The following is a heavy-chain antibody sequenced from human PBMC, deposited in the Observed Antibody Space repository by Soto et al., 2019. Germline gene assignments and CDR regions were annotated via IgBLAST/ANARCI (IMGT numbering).Heavy chain of an antibody. CDR3: ARGMDIVVVPAAPRAFDI. Sequence: ASLKVSCKASGYTFTSYDINWVRQATGQGLEWMGWMNPNSGNTGYAQKFQGRVTMTRNTSISTAYMELSSLRSEDTAVYYCARGMDIVVVPAAPRAFDIWGQGTMVTVSS. CDR2: MNPNSGNT. CDR1: GYTFTSYD. D-gene: IGHD2-2*03. J-gene: IGHJ3*02. V-gene: IGHV1-8*01.